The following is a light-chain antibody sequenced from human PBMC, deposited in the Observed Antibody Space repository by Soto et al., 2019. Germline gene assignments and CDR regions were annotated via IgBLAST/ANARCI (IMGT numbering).Light chain of an antibody. CDR3: QQYNSYSRT. V-gene: IGKV1-5*03. CDR1: QSISSW. Sequence: DIQMTQSPSTLSASVGDRVTITCRASQSISSWLAWYQQKPGKAPKLLIYKASSLESGVPSRFSGSGSGTEFTLTISXXQPXDFASYYCQQYNSYSRTFGQGTKVEIK. J-gene: IGKJ1*01. CDR2: KAS.